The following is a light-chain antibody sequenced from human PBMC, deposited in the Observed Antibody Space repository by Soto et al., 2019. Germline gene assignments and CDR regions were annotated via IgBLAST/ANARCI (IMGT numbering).Light chain of an antibody. Sequence: LTQPPSVSVSPGQTATITCSGPRSDIGDSNFISWYQHSPGKAPRLLIYEVNNRPSGVSRRFSGSKAGNTASLTISGLLDDDEADYFCASFRSGTILVFGSGTKLTVL. V-gene: IGLV2-14*01. CDR2: EVN. CDR1: RSDIGDSNF. J-gene: IGLJ1*01. CDR3: ASFRSGTILV.